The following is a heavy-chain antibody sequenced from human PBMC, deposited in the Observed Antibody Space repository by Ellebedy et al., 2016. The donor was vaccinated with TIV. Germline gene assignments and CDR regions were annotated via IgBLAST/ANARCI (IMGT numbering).Heavy chain of an antibody. Sequence: GGSLRLSCAASGFTFSSYWMSWVRQAPGKGLEWVANIKQDGSEKYYVDSVKGRFTISRDNAKNSLYLQMNSLGAEDTAVYYCAREYCSGGSCYAVFWFDPWGQGTLVTVSS. CDR2: IKQDGSEK. D-gene: IGHD2-15*01. CDR3: AREYCSGGSCYAVFWFDP. J-gene: IGHJ5*02. CDR1: GFTFSSYW. V-gene: IGHV3-7*03.